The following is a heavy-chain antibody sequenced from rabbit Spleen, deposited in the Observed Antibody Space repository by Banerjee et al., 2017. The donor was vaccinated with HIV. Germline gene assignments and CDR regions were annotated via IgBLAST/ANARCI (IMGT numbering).Heavy chain of an antibody. CDR1: GFSFSNNYW. CDR3: ARDFEL. J-gene: IGHJ4*01. Sequence: QGQLEESGGDLVQPEGSLTLTCTASGFSFSNNYWLYWVRQAPGKGLEWIACIYNGDGSTYYASWAKGRFTISKASSTTVSLQMTGLTDADTATYFCARDFELWGPGTLVTVS. V-gene: IGHV1S45*01. CDR2: IYNGDGST.